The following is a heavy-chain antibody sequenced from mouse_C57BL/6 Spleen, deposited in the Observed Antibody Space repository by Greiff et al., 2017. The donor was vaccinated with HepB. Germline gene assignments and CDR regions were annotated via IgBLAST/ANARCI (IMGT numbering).Heavy chain of an antibody. CDR2: IYPGDGDT. J-gene: IGHJ1*03. CDR3: ARSHYFGSSYEYFDV. D-gene: IGHD1-1*01. CDR1: GYAFSSSW. Sequence: VHLVESGPELVKPGASVKISCKASGYAFSSSWMNWVKQRPGKGLEWIGRIYPGDGDTNYNGKFKGKATLTADKSSSTSYMQLGSLTSEDSAVYFCARSHYFGSSYEYFDVWGTGTTVTVSS. V-gene: IGHV1-82*01.